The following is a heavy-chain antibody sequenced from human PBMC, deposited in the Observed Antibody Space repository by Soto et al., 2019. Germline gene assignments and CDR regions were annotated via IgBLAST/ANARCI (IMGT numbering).Heavy chain of an antibody. CDR1: GGSISSYY. J-gene: IGHJ5*02. D-gene: IGHD3-3*01. CDR3: ARHATTLFGEENWFDP. Sequence: SETLSLTCTVSGGSISSYYWSWIRQPPGKGLEWIGYIYYSGSTNYNPSLKSRVTISVDTSKNQFSLKLSSVTAADTAVYYCARHATTLFGEENWFDPWGQGTLVTVSS. V-gene: IGHV4-59*08. CDR2: IYYSGST.